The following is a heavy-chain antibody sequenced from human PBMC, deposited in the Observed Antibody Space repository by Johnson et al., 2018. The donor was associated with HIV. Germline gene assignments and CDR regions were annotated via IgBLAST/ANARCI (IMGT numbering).Heavy chain of an antibody. J-gene: IGHJ3*01. D-gene: IGHD3-16*01. V-gene: IGHV3-15*01. CDR1: GFTFSNAW. CDR2: INSKTDGGTT. CDR3: TTDLIVVIPIGAFDV. Sequence: VQLVESGGGLVKPGGSLRLSCAASGFTFSNAWMSWVRQAPGKGLEWVGRINSKTDGGTTDYAAPVKGRFTISREDSKNTLYLQMNSLKTEDTAVYYCTTDLIVVIPIGAFDVWGQGTTVTV.